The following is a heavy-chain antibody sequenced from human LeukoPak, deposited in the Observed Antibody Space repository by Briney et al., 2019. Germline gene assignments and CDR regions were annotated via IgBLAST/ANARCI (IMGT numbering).Heavy chain of an antibody. CDR2: ISWNSGSI. CDR1: GFTFDDYA. Sequence: PGRPLRLSCAASGFTFDDYAMHWVRQAPGKGLEWVSGISWNSGSIGYADSVKGRFTISRDNAKNSLYLQMNSLRAEDMALYYCAKDNGRYYYYYMDVWGKGTTVTVSS. J-gene: IGHJ6*03. CDR3: AKDNGRYYYYYMDV. V-gene: IGHV3-9*03.